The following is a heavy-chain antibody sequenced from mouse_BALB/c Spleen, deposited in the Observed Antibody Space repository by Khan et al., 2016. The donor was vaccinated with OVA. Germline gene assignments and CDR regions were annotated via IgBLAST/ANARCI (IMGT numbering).Heavy chain of an antibody. CDR2: IYPSDSYT. V-gene: IGHV1-69*02. J-gene: IGHJ3*01. D-gene: IGHD1-1*02. CDR1: GYTFTNYW. CDR3: SREVGTMAY. Sequence: QVQLQQSGAEVVRPGTSVKLSCKASGYTFTNYWINWVKQRPGQGLEWIGNIYPSDSYTNYNQNFKDKATLTVDKSSSTAYMQLSSPTSDDSAVYYCSREVGTMAYWGHGTLVTVSA.